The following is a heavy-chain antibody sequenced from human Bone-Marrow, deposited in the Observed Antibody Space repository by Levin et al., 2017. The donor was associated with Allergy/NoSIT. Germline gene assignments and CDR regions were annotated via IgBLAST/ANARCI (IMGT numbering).Heavy chain of an antibody. D-gene: IGHD3-10*01. CDR3: AAYAGSFSASWFDP. CDR2: INPNTGDT. V-gene: IGHV1-8*01. J-gene: IGHJ5*02. CDR1: GYTFTNHD. Sequence: ASVKVSCKASGYTFTNHDINWMRQATGQGLEWMGWINPNTGDTGYAKRFQDRVTLTRDTAISTAYMELNSLTSDDSAVYYCAAYAGSFSASWFDPWGQGTQVTVSS.